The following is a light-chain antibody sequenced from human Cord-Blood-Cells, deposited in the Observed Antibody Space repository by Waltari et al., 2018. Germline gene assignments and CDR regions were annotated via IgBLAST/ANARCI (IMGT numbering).Light chain of an antibody. CDR3: SSYTSSSTWV. CDR1: SSDVGGYNY. V-gene: IGLV2-14*01. J-gene: IGLJ3*02. Sequence: QSALTQPAPVSGSPGQAITISCTGTSSDVGGYNYVSWYQQHPGKAPKLMIYDDSKRPSGVSNRFSGSKSGTTASLTISGLQAEDEADYYCSSYTSSSTWVFGGGTKLTVL. CDR2: DDS.